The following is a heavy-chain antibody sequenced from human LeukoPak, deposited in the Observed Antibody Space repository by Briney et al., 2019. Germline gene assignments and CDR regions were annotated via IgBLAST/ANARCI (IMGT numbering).Heavy chain of an antibody. D-gene: IGHD3-3*01. Sequence: PGGSLSLSCAASGFTFSSYGMHWVRQAPGLGLVWGTVLSYDGSNKYYADSVKGRFTISRDNSKNTLYLQMNGLRAEDTAVYYCAKDSKGPYYFWSGYSRMDVWGQGTTVTVSS. CDR3: AKDSKGPYYFWSGYSRMDV. V-gene: IGHV3-30*18. J-gene: IGHJ6*02. CDR2: LSYDGSNK. CDR1: GFTFSSYG.